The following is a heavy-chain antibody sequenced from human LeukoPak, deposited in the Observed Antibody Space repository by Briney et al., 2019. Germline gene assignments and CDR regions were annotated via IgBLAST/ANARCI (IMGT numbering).Heavy chain of an antibody. CDR1: GFTFSSYG. D-gene: IGHD1-26*01. Sequence: PGGSLRLSCAASGFTFSSYGMHWVRQAPGKGLEWVANIKQDGSEKYYVDSVKGRFTISRDNAKNSLYLQMNSLRAEDTAVYYCARQLKVGAFDYWGQGTLVTVSS. V-gene: IGHV3-7*01. CDR3: ARQLKVGAFDY. J-gene: IGHJ4*02. CDR2: IKQDGSEK.